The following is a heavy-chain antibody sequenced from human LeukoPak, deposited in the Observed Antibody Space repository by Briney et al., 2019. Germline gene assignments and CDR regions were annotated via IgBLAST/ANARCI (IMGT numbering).Heavy chain of an antibody. CDR1: GFTFSSYS. D-gene: IGHD2-2*01. J-gene: IGHJ6*03. CDR2: ISSSSSYI. V-gene: IGHV3-21*01. Sequence: GGSLRLSCAASGFTFSSYSMNWVRQAPGKGLEWVSSISSSSSYIYYADSVKGRFTISRDNAKNSLYLQMNSLRAEDTAVYYCAKDLQLLSHYYMDVWGKGTTVTVSS. CDR3: AKDLQLLSHYYMDV.